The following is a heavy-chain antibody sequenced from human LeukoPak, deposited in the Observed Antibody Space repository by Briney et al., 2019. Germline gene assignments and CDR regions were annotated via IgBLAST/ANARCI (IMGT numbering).Heavy chain of an antibody. D-gene: IGHD3-22*01. CDR2: IYHSGST. V-gene: IGHV4-38-2*02. CDR1: GYSISSGYY. J-gene: IGHJ3*02. CDR3: ARECWYDSSGYWRCGALDI. Sequence: SETLSLTCTVSGYSISSGYYWGWIRQPPGKGLEWIGSIYHSGSTYYNPSLKSRVTISVDTSKNQFSLKLSSVTAADTAVYYCARECWYDSSGYWRCGALDIWGQGTMVTVSS.